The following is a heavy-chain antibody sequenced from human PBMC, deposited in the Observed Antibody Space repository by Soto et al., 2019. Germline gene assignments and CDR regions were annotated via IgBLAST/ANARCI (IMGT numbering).Heavy chain of an antibody. J-gene: IGHJ6*02. CDR3: ARDFTMTGMDV. V-gene: IGHV3-11*01. CDR1: GFSLSDYY. D-gene: IGHD3-3*01. CDR2: IIRSDSNI. Sequence: GGSLRLSCAASGFSLSDYYMSWIRQAQGKGMEWVSYIIRSDSNIYYANLVKGRFTVSTDNAKNSLYLQMNSLRAEDTALYYCARDFTMTGMDVWGQGTAVTVSS.